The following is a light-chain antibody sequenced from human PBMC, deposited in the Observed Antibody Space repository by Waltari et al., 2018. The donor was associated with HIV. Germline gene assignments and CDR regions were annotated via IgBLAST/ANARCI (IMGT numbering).Light chain of an antibody. V-gene: IGLV1-44*01. J-gene: IGLJ3*02. CDR1: YSNTGRNT. Sequence: QSLLPPPPSASGTPGQRFTISCSGSYSNTGRNTVNWHQQLPGSAPRALIYKNDQRPSGVPDRFSGSKSGTSASLAISGLQSEDQGDYYCASWDDKLDGWVFGGGTRLTVL. CDR2: KND. CDR3: ASWDDKLDGWV.